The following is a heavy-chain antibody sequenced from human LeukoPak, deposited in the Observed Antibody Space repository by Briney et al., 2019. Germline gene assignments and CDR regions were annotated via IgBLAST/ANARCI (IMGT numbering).Heavy chain of an antibody. J-gene: IGHJ4*02. V-gene: IGHV4-34*01. CDR2: INHSGST. CDR1: GGSFSGYY. CDR3: AREHMVRGGRPVFDY. D-gene: IGHD3-10*01. Sequence: SETLSLTCAVYGGSFSGYYWSWIRQPPGKGLEWIGEINHSGSTNYNPSLKSRVTISVDTSKNQFSLKLSSVTAADTAVYYCAREHMVRGGRPVFDYWGQGTLVTVSS.